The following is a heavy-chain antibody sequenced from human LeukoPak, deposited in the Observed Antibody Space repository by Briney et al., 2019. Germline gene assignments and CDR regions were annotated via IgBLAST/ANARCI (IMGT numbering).Heavy chain of an antibody. V-gene: IGHV3-21*04. CDR3: VKNSGWYCLDY. CDR1: GFTFNTYS. D-gene: IGHD6-13*01. Sequence: PGGSLGLSCAASGFTFNTYSINWVRQAPGKGLEWVSSISSSSSYIYYADSVKGRFTISRDNSKNSLYLQMNSLRAEDTAVYYCVKNSGWYCLDYWGQGTLVTVSS. CDR2: ISSSSSYI. J-gene: IGHJ4*02.